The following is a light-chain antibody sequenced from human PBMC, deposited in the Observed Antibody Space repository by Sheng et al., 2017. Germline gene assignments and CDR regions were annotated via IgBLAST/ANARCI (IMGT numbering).Light chain of an antibody. CDR1: SADVGTYDR. CDR2: EVT. J-gene: IGLJ1*01. Sequence: QSALTQPPSVSGSPGQSVTISCTGTSADVGTYDRVSWYQQPPGTAPKLIIYEVTNRPSGVPDRFFGSKSGNTASLTISGLQAEDEADYYCSSFIRNIPFVFGTGTKVTVL. CDR3: SSFIRNIPFV. V-gene: IGLV2-18*02.